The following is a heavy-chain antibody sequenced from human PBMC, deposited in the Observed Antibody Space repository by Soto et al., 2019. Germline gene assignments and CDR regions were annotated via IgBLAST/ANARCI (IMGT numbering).Heavy chain of an antibody. J-gene: IGHJ6*04. CDR2: IDNAGTDS. D-gene: IGHD3-10*02. CDR3: ARGWFGPDV. V-gene: IGHV3-74*01. Sequence: EVQLVESGGGLVQPGGSLRLSCAASGFTLSGRSMHWVRQAPGKGLVWVSGIDNAGTDSTYADSVKGRFTSSRDNAKXXXXXXXXXXXXXXXAVYYCARGWFGPDVWGKGTTVTVSS. CDR1: GFTLSGRS.